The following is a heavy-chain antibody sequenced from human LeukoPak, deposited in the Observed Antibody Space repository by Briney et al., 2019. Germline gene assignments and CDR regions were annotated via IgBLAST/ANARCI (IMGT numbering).Heavy chain of an antibody. CDR3: ARVSVLGIAVAGYYYYGMDV. V-gene: IGHV4-59*01. CDR2: IYYSGST. D-gene: IGHD6-19*01. Sequence: SETLSLTCTVSGGSISSYYWSWIRQPPGKGLEWIGYIYYSGSTNYNPSLKSRVTISVDTSKHQFSLKLSSVTAADTAVYYCARVSVLGIAVAGYYYYGMDVWGQGTTVTVSS. CDR1: GGSISSYY. J-gene: IGHJ6*02.